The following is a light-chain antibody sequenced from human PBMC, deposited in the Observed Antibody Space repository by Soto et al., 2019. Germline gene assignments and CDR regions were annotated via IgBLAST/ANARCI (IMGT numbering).Light chain of an antibody. CDR3: CSYVGGDTYLI. CDR2: EGS. CDR1: SSDVGGYIL. V-gene: IGLV2-23*01. Sequence: QSALPQPASVSGSPGQSSTISCTGTSSDVGGYILVSWYQQEPGKAPKLMIYEGSKRPSGVSNRFSGSKSGNTASLTISGLHAEDEAHSYCCSYVGGDTYLIFGGGTKLTVL. J-gene: IGLJ2*01.